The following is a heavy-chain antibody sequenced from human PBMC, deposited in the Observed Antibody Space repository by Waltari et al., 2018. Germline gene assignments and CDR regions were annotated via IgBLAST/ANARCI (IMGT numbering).Heavy chain of an antibody. CDR1: GYSISSGYY. CDR3: ARVIFGGVIGY. Sequence: QVQLQESGPGLVKPSETLSLTCAVSGYSISSGYYWGWIRQPPGKGLEWIGSIYHSGSTYYNPSLKSRVTISVDTSKNQFSLKLSSVTAADTAVYYCARVIFGGVIGYWGQGTLVTVSS. CDR2: IYHSGST. D-gene: IGHD3-16*02. V-gene: IGHV4-38-2*01. J-gene: IGHJ4*02.